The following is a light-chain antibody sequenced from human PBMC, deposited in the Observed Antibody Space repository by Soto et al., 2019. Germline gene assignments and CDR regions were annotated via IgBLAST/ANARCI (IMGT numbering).Light chain of an antibody. J-gene: IGLJ1*01. V-gene: IGLV2-23*01. Sequence: QSVLTQPASVSGSPGQSITISCTGTSSDVGSYNLVSWYQQQPGKAPKLMIYEGSKRPSGVSNRFSGSKSGNTASLTISGLQAEDEAEYYCCSYAGSSLYVFGPGTKLTVL. CDR3: CSYAGSSLYV. CDR2: EGS. CDR1: SSDVGSYNL.